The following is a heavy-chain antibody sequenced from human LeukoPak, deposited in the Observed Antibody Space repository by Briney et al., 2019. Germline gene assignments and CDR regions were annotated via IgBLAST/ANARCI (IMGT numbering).Heavy chain of an antibody. Sequence: PGGSLRLSCAASGFTFSSYGMHWVRQAPGKGLEWVAFIRYDGSNKYYADSVKGRFTISRDNSKNTLYLQMNSLRAEDTAVYYCAKVEIGYDSSGYYFYYMDVWGKGTTVTISS. CDR3: AKVEIGYDSSGYYFYYMDV. CDR2: IRYDGSNK. D-gene: IGHD3-22*01. CDR1: GFTFSSYG. J-gene: IGHJ6*03. V-gene: IGHV3-30*02.